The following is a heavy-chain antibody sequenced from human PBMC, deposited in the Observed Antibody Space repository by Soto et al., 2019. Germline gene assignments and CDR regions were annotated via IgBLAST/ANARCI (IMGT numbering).Heavy chain of an antibody. D-gene: IGHD6-6*01. Sequence: QVQLVQSGAEVKKPGASVKVSCKASGYTFTGYYMHWVRQAPGQGLEWMGWINPNSGGTNYAQKFQGWVTMTRDTSISTAYMELGSLRSDDTAVYYCAREGPMYSSSSYYYYYGMDVWGQGTTVTVSS. V-gene: IGHV1-2*04. CDR3: AREGPMYSSSSYYYYYGMDV. CDR1: GYTFTGYY. CDR2: INPNSGGT. J-gene: IGHJ6*02.